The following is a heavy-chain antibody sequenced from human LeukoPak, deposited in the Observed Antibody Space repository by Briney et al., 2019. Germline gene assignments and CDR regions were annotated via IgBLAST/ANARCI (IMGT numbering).Heavy chain of an antibody. D-gene: IGHD6-19*01. CDR1: GFTVSRNY. CDR2: IYSGGRT. Sequence: PGGSLRLSCVASGFTVSRNYMNWVRQAPGKGLEWVSIIYSGGRTYYADSVKGRFTISRDNSKNTLYLQMNSLRVEDTAVYYCARSYSSGWSDAFDIWGQGTMVTVSS. J-gene: IGHJ3*02. V-gene: IGHV3-66*01. CDR3: ARSYSSGWSDAFDI.